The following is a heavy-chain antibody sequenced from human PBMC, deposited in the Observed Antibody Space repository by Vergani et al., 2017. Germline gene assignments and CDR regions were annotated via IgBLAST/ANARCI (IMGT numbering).Heavy chain of an antibody. CDR1: GFTFSSYW. Sequence: EVQLVESGGGLVQPGGSLRLSCAASGFTFSSYWMSWVRQAPGKGLEWVANIKQDGSETYYVDSVKGRFTISRDNAKNSLYLQMNSLRAEDTAVYYCARCQLSGNPPRRTGGMDVWGQGTTVTVSS. CDR2: IKQDGSET. D-gene: IGHD4-23*01. V-gene: IGHV3-7*01. CDR3: ARCQLSGNPPRRTGGMDV. J-gene: IGHJ6*02.